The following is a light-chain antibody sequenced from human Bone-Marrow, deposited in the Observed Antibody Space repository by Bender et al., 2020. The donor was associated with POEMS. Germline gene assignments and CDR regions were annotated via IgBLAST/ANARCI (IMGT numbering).Light chain of an antibody. Sequence: QSVLTQPPPASGTPGQRVTISCSGSSSNIGTNPVNWYQQLPGTAPKLLIYINNQRPSGVADRFSGSKSGTSASLAISGLQSEDEADYYCAAWEDSLNGWVFGGGTKLTVL. J-gene: IGLJ3*02. CDR1: SSNIGTNP. CDR3: AAWEDSLNGWV. CDR2: INN. V-gene: IGLV1-44*01.